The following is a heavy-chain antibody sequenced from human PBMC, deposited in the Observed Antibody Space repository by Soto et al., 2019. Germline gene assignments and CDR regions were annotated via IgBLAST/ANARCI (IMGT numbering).Heavy chain of an antibody. Sequence: SENLSLTCTVSGGSISSSSYYWGWIRQPPGKGLEWIGSIYYSGSTYYNPSLKSRVTISVDTSKNQFSLKLSSVTAADTAVYYCARHWVVCYDILTGYPRDNWFDPWGQGTLVTVS. CDR1: GGSISSSSYY. V-gene: IGHV4-39*01. D-gene: IGHD3-9*01. CDR2: IYYSGST. J-gene: IGHJ5*02. CDR3: ARHWVVCYDILTGYPRDNWFDP.